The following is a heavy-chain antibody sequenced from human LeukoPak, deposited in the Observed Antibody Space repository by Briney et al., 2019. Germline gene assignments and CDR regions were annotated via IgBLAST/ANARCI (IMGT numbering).Heavy chain of an antibody. Sequence: PGGSLRLSCAASGFTFGSYEMNWVRQAPGKGLEWVSAISGSGGSTYYADSVKGRFTISRDNSKNTLYLQMNSLRAEDTAVYYCAKDHGEYGDYSKFNYWGQGTLVTVSS. V-gene: IGHV3-23*01. J-gene: IGHJ4*02. CDR3: AKDHGEYGDYSKFNY. D-gene: IGHD4-17*01. CDR1: GFTFGSYE. CDR2: ISGSGGST.